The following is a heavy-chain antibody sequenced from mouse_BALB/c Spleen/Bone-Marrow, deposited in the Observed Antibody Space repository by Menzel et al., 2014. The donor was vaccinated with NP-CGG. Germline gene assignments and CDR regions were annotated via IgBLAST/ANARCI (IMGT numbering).Heavy chain of an antibody. Sequence: EVQLQQSGAELVKPGASVKLSCTASGFSIKDTYMHWVKQRPEQGLEWIGRIDPANGNTKYDPKFQGKATITADTSSSTAYLQLSSLTSEDTAVYYCASYRYAWYFDVWGAGTTVTVSS. CDR1: GFSIKDTY. J-gene: IGHJ1*01. D-gene: IGHD2-14*01. CDR2: IDPANGNT. CDR3: ASYRYAWYFDV. V-gene: IGHV14-3*02.